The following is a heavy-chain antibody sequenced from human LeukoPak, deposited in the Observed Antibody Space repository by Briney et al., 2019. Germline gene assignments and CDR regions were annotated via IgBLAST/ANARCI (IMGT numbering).Heavy chain of an antibody. CDR1: GFSFSSYE. CDR2: ISDSGSSR. CDR3: AVGGGY. D-gene: IGHD3-16*01. V-gene: IGHV3-48*03. Sequence: SLRLSCAASGFSFSSYEMNWVRQAPGKGLEWVSYISDSGSSRYYADSVKGRFTISRDNAKNSLFLQMNSLRAEDSAVYYCAVGGGYWGQGTLVTVSS. J-gene: IGHJ4*02.